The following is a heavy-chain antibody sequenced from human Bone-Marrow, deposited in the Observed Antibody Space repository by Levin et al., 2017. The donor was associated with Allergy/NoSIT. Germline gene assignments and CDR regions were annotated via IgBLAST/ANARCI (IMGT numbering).Heavy chain of an antibody. V-gene: IGHV3-48*04. Sequence: GGSLRLSCAASGFTFSSYSMNWVRQAPGKGLEWVSYISSSSSTIYYADSVKGRFTISRDNAKNSLYLQMNSLRAEDTAVYYCARGGARGIAARPRGYYYYGMDVWGQGTTVTVSS. CDR1: GFTFSSYS. D-gene: IGHD6-6*01. J-gene: IGHJ6*02. CDR3: ARGGARGIAARPRGYYYYGMDV. CDR2: ISSSSSTI.